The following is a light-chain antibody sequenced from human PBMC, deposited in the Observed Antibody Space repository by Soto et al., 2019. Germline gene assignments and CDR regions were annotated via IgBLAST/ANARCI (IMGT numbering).Light chain of an antibody. CDR2: AAS. CDR1: QSISSY. CDR3: QQSYSTLYT. J-gene: IGKJ2*01. V-gene: IGKV1-39*01. Sequence: DIQMTQSPSSLSASVGDRVTITCRASQSISSYLNWYQQKLGKAPKLLIYAASSLQSGVPSRFSGSGSGTDFTLTISSLQPEDFATYYCQQSYSTLYTFGQGTKVEIK.